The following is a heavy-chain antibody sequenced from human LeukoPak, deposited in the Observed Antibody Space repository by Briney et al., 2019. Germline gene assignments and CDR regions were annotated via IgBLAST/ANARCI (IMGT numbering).Heavy chain of an antibody. Sequence: GASVKVSCKASGYTFTSYGISWVRQAPGQGLEWMGWISAYNGNTNYAQKLQGRVTMTRDTSISTAYMELSRLRSDDTAVYYCARVWLSSSWADYWGQGTLVTVSS. D-gene: IGHD6-13*01. CDR2: ISAYNGNT. J-gene: IGHJ4*02. V-gene: IGHV1-18*01. CDR1: GYTFTSYG. CDR3: ARVWLSSSWADY.